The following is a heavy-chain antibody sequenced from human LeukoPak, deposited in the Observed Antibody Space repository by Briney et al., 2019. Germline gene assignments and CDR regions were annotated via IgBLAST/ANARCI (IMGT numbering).Heavy chain of an antibody. J-gene: IGHJ3*02. V-gene: IGHV4-59*01. CDR3: ARARYVNSFYAFDI. CDR2: LSKSGNT. D-gene: IGHD3-9*01. CDR1: GVSISRYY. Sequence: SETLSLTCSVSGVSISRYYWSWIRLPPGKGLEWIGYLSKSGNTNYSPSLKSRVTIFGDTSKNQFFLKLSSVTAADTAVYYCARARYVNSFYAFDIWGQGTLVTVSS.